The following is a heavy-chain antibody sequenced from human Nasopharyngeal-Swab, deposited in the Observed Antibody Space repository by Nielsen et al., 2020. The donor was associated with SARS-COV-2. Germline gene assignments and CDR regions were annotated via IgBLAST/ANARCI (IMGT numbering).Heavy chain of an antibody. CDR3: ARVSPPLLTGPYYYYGMDV. Sequence: GESLMISCAASGFTFSDYYMRWIRQAPGKGLEWVSYISSSSSYTNYADSVKGRFTISRDNAKNSLYLQMNSLRAEDTAVYYCARVSPPLLTGPYYYYGMDVWGQGTTVTVSS. J-gene: IGHJ6*02. D-gene: IGHD3-9*01. CDR1: GFTFSDYY. V-gene: IGHV3-11*06. CDR2: ISSSSSYT.